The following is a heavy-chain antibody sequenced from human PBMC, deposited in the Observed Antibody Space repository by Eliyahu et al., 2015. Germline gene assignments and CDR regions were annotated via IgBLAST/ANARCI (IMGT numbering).Heavy chain of an antibody. CDR1: GLSFISSW. CDR2: INQDGSEK. CDR3: VRDRGFGFFDP. J-gene: IGHJ5*02. D-gene: IGHD3-10*01. V-gene: IGHV3-7*05. Sequence: EGQMVESGGGWVQPGGSLRLSCEVSGLSFISSWMMWVRQAPGKGPEWVASINQDGSEKYHVDSVKGRFTVSRDNTKNSLFLQMNSLRQEDTAVYYCVRDRGFGFFDPWGQGTSVSVSS.